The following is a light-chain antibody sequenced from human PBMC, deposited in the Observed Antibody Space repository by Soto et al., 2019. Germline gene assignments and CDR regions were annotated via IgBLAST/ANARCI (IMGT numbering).Light chain of an antibody. J-gene: IGKJ5*01. V-gene: IGKV3-20*01. CDR2: GAS. Sequence: IVLTNSPGSLSLSPGERATLSCRASQTVSSSYLAWYQQRPGQAPRLLIYGASSRATGIPDRISGSGSGTDFTLTISSLQSEDFAVYYCQQYNDWPSFGQGTRLEV. CDR1: QTVSSSY. CDR3: QQYNDWPS.